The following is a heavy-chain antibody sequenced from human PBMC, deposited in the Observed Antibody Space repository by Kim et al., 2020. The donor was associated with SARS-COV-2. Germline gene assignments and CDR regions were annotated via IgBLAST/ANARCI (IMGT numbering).Heavy chain of an antibody. CDR1: GFTFSSYE. D-gene: IGHD6-13*01. CDR2: ISSSGSTI. CDR3: ARDGQTDSSSWNYMDV. J-gene: IGHJ6*03. Sequence: GGSLRLSCAASGFTFSSYEMNWVRQAPGKGLEWVSYISSSGSTIYYADSVKGRFTISRDNAKNSLYLQMNSLRAEDTAVYYCARDGQTDSSSWNYMDVWGKGTTVTVSS. V-gene: IGHV3-48*03.